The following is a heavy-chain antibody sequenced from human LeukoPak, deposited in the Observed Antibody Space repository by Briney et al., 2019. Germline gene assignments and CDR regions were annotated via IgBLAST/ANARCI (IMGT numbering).Heavy chain of an antibody. CDR2: IRYDGSNK. D-gene: IGHD3-9*01. CDR1: GFTFSTYG. J-gene: IGHJ5*02. V-gene: IGHV3-30*02. CDR3: AKDYNILTGSYVNWFDP. Sequence: PGGSLRLSCAASGFTFSTYGMHWVRQAPGKGLEWVAFIRYDGSNKYYADSVKGRFTISRDNSKNTLYLQMNSLRVEDTAVYYCAKDYNILTGSYVNWFDPWGQGTLVTVSS.